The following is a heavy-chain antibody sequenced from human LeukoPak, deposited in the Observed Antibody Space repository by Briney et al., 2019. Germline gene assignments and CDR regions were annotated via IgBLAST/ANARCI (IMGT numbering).Heavy chain of an antibody. D-gene: IGHD4-17*01. CDR2: ISSSGSII. J-gene: IGHJ4*02. CDR1: GFIFSDYY. Sequence: GGSLRLSCTTSGFIFSDYYMSWIRQAPGKGLEWVSYISSSGSIIYYADSVKGRFTISRDNAKNSLYLQMNSLRAEDTAVYYCASPRVYGDYMGKPVDYWGQGTLVTVSS. V-gene: IGHV3-11*01. CDR3: ASPRVYGDYMGKPVDY.